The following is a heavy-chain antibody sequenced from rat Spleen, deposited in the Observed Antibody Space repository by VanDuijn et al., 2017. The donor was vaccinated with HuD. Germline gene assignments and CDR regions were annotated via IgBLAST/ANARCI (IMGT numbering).Heavy chain of an antibody. CDR3: ARSDYYYSNYIPFAF. CDR2: INTAGST. D-gene: IGHD1-2*01. Sequence: EVQLQESGPGLVKPSQSLSLTCSVTFYSITSSYRWSWVRKFPGNKLEWMGYINTAGSTNYNPSLKNRISITRDTSKNQFFLQVNSVTTEDSATYYCARSDYYYSNYIPFAFWGQGTLVTVSS. V-gene: IGHV3-3*01. J-gene: IGHJ3*01. CDR1: FYSITSSYR.